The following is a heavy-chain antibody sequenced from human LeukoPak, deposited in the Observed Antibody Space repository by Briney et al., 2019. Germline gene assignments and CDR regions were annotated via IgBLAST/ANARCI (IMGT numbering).Heavy chain of an antibody. CDR2: IYHSGST. D-gene: IGHD3-10*01. J-gene: IGHJ6*03. V-gene: IGHV4-38-2*02. CDR3: ARGTGGSGSYYYYYYYMDV. Sequence: SETLSLTCTVSGYSISSGYYWGWIRQPPGKGLEWIGSIYHSGSTYYNPSLKSRVTISVDTSKNQFSLKLSSVTAADTAVYYCARGTGGSGSYYYYYYYMDVWGKGTTVTVSS. CDR1: GYSISSGYY.